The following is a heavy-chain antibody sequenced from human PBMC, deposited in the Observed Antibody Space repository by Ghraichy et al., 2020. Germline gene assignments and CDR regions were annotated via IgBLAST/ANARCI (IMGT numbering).Heavy chain of an antibody. CDR3: AKAQLENYYYYYGMDV. CDR2: ISASGGST. V-gene: IGHV3-23*01. D-gene: IGHD1-1*01. J-gene: IGHJ6*02. Sequence: GSLRLSCAASGFTFSNYAMSWVRQAPGKGLEWVSAISASGGSTYYADSVKGRFTISRDNSKNTLYLQMNSLRAEDTAVYYCAKAQLENYYYYYGMDVWGQGTTVTVSS. CDR1: GFTFSNYA.